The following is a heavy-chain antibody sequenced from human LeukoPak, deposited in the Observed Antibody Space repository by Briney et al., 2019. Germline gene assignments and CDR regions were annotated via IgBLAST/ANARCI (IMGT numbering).Heavy chain of an antibody. CDR1: GGSFSGYC. CDR2: INHSGST. CDR3: ARRYDFWSGAYYGMDV. J-gene: IGHJ6*02. Sequence: SETLSLTCAVYGGSFSGYCWSWIRQPPGKGLEWIGEINHSGSTNYNPSLKSRVTISVDTSMNQFSLKLSSVTAADMAVYYCARRYDFWSGAYYGMDVWGQGTTVTVSS. V-gene: IGHV4-34*01. D-gene: IGHD3-3*01.